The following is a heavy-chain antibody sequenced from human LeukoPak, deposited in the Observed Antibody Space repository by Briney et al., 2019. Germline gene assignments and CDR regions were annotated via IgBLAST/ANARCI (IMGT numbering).Heavy chain of an antibody. CDR3: AKGLERESRLDS. D-gene: IGHD1-1*01. CDR2: ISNSGGST. J-gene: IGHJ4*02. CDR1: GFTFSSYG. Sequence: GGSLGLSCAASGFTFSSYGMSWVRQAPGKGLEWVSGISNSGGSTYYADSVKGRFTISRDNSKNTLYLQMNSLRAEDTALYYCAKGLERESRLDSWGQGTLVTVSS. V-gene: IGHV3-23*01.